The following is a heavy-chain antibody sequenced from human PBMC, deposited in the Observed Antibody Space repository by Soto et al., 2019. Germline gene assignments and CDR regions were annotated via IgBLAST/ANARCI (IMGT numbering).Heavy chain of an antibody. D-gene: IGHD2-15*01. V-gene: IGHV1-8*01. Sequence: ASVKVSCTASGSTFTSYDINWVRQATGQGLEWMGWMSPNSGHTGYAQKFQGRVTMTRNTSISTAYMELSSLRSEDTAVYYCARGPRVTATSFDYWGQGTLVTVSS. CDR3: ARGPRVTATSFDY. CDR2: MSPNSGHT. J-gene: IGHJ4*02. CDR1: GSTFTSYD.